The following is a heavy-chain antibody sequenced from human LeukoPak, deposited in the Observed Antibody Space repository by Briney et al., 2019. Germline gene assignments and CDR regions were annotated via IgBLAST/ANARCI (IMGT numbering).Heavy chain of an antibody. CDR1: GFTFSSYW. CDR2: INSDGSST. CDR3: ARDSYYDFWSGYYDY. J-gene: IGHJ4*02. V-gene: IGHV3-74*01. D-gene: IGHD3-3*01. Sequence: GGSLRLCCAASGFTFSSYWMHWVRQATGKGLVWVSRINSDGSSTSYADSVKGRFTISRDNAKNTLYLQMNSLRAEDTAVYYCARDSYYDFWSGYYDYWGQGTLVTVSS.